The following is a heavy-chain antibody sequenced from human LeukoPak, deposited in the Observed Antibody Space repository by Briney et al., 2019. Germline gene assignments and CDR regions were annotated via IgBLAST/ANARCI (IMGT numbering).Heavy chain of an antibody. CDR1: GSTFSSYA. V-gene: IGHV3-23*01. Sequence: GGSLRLSCAASGSTFSSYAMSWVRQAPGKGLEWVSAISGSGGSTYYADSVKGRFTISRDNSKNTLYLQMNSLRAEDTAVYYCAKEVGVPLLWFGSDAFDIWGQGTMVTVSS. J-gene: IGHJ3*02. CDR2: ISGSGGST. CDR3: AKEVGVPLLWFGSDAFDI. D-gene: IGHD3-10*01.